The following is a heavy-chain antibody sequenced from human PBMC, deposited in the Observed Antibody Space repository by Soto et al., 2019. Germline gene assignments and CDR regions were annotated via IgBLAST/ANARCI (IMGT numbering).Heavy chain of an antibody. CDR2: IIPVFGTA. Sequence: QVLRVQSGAEVKKTGSSVKVSCKASGGTFSSHAVNWVRQAPGQGLEWLGGIIPVFGTANYAQKFQGRVTMTADESTSTAYMEMSSLRAEDTAVYYCGRDASGGGGWVAFVIWGQGTMVTVSS. V-gene: IGHV1-69*01. D-gene: IGHD2-15*01. CDR3: GRDASGGGGWVAFVI. CDR1: GGTFSSHA. J-gene: IGHJ3*02.